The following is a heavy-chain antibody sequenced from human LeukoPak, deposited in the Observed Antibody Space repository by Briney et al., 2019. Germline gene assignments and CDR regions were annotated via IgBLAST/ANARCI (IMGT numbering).Heavy chain of an antibody. V-gene: IGHV3-30*03. J-gene: IGHJ4*02. Sequence: GGSLRLSCVVSGFTFSSYGMHWVRQAPGKGLEWVAVISYDGSNKYYADSVKGRFTISRNNSKNTLYLQMNSLRAEDTAVYYCARGGGNCLDYWGQGTLVAVSS. D-gene: IGHD3-16*01. CDR3: ARGGGNCLDY. CDR2: ISYDGSNK. CDR1: GFTFSSYG.